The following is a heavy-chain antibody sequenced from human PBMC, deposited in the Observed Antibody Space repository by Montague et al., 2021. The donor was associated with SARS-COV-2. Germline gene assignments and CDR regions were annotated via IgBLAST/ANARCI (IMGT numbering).Heavy chain of an antibody. D-gene: IGHD6-6*01. CDR1: GFSLSTRTVG. Sequence: PVLVKPTQTLTLTCTFSGFSLSTRTVGVGWIRQPPGKALEWLALIYWDDDKRYSPSLKSRLTITKVTSKNQVVLTMTNMDPVDTATYYCAHRLPAVAAFDYWGQGTLVTVPS. CDR3: AHRLPAVAAFDY. CDR2: IYWDDDK. J-gene: IGHJ4*02. V-gene: IGHV2-5*02.